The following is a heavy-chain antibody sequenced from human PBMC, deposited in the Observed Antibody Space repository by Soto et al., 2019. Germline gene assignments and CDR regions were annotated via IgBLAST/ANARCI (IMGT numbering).Heavy chain of an antibody. J-gene: IGHJ4*02. D-gene: IGHD6-19*01. Sequence: QVQLVQSGAEVKKPGASVKVSCKASGYTFSDYDISWVRQAPGQGLEWMGWISTNNGNTDHAQKLQGRVTMTTDTSTTTAYMGLRSLRSDDTAVYYCGRVTIAVAGWAFDYWGQGTLVTVSS. V-gene: IGHV1-18*04. CDR3: GRVTIAVAGWAFDY. CDR2: ISTNNGNT. CDR1: GYTFSDYD.